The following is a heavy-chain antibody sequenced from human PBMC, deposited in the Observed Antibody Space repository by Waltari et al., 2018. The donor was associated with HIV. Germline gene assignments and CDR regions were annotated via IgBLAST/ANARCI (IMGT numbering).Heavy chain of an antibody. D-gene: IGHD3-22*01. V-gene: IGHV1-2*02. Sequence: QVQLVQSGAEVKKPGASVKVSCKASGFTFSDYYMHWVRQAPGQGLEWMGWINPNRGGTRYSEKFQGRVTMTRDTSISTAYMELFRLRFDDTARYYCTRVFRGTINYFDSRLGHWGQGTLVTVSS. CDR2: INPNRGGT. CDR1: GFTFSDYY. CDR3: TRVFRGTINYFDSRLGH. J-gene: IGHJ4*02.